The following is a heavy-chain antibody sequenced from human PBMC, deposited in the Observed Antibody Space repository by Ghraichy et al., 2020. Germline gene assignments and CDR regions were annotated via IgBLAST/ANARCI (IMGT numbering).Heavy chain of an antibody. CDR2: ISGFGGST. J-gene: IGHJ4*02. Sequence: GGSLRLSCAASEFIFSSYTMSWVRQAPGKGLEWVSGISGFGGSTYYADSVKGRFTISRDNSKNTLFLQMNSLRAEDTAVYYCATFSGSYRNFDNWGQGTMVTVXS. CDR3: ATFSGSYRNFDN. CDR1: EFIFSSYT. V-gene: IGHV3-23*01. D-gene: IGHD1-26*01.